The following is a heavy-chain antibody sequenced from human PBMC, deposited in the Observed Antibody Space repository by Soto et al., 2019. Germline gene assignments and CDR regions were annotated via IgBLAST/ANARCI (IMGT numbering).Heavy chain of an antibody. Sequence: GASVKVSCKASGYTFTSYGISWVRQAPGQGLEWMGWISAYNGNTNYAQKLQGRVTMTTDTSTSTAYMELRSLRSDDTAVYYCVRDSNQFLEWLPDYFDYWGQGTLVTVSS. J-gene: IGHJ4*02. CDR2: ISAYNGNT. V-gene: IGHV1-18*01. CDR1: GYTFTSYG. CDR3: VRDSNQFLEWLPDYFDY. D-gene: IGHD3-3*01.